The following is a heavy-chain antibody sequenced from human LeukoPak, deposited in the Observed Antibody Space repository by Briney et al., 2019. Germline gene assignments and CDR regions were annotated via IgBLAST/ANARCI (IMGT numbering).Heavy chain of an antibody. Sequence: PGGSLRLSCEASGFTFSAYAMTWVRQAPGKGLEWVSNISSSDTTIHYADSVKGRFTISRDNARNSLYLQMNSLRAEDTAVYYCARSRRDNYYYYYGMDVWGQGTTVTVSS. D-gene: IGHD5-24*01. CDR1: GFTFSAYA. J-gene: IGHJ6*02. V-gene: IGHV3-48*03. CDR2: ISSSDTTI. CDR3: ARSRRDNYYYYYGMDV.